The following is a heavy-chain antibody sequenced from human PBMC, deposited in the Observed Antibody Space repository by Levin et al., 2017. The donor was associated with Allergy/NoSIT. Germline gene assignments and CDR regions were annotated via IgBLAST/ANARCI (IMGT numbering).Heavy chain of an antibody. J-gene: IGHJ6*02. D-gene: IGHD1-26*01. Sequence: GESLKISCAASGFTFSSYAMSWVRQAPGKGLEWVSAISGSGGSTYYADSVKGRFTISRDNSKNTLYLQMNSLRAEDTAVYYCAKRSGSSYYYGMDVWGQGTTVTVSS. V-gene: IGHV3-23*01. CDR1: GFTFSSYA. CDR2: ISGSGGST. CDR3: AKRSGSSYYYGMDV.